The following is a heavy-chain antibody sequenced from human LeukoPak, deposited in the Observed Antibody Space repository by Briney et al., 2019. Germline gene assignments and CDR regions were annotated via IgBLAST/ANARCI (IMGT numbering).Heavy chain of an antibody. CDR2: IYYNGST. J-gene: IGHJ5*02. Sequence: SETLSLTCTVSGGSISSGDYYWSWIRQPPGKGLEWIGYIYYNGSTYHNPSRKSRVTISVDTSKNQFSLKLSSVTAADTAVYYCARTSLGGAWFDPWGQGTLVTVSS. CDR1: GGSISSGDYY. D-gene: IGHD3-10*01. V-gene: IGHV4-30-4*08. CDR3: ARTSLGGAWFDP.